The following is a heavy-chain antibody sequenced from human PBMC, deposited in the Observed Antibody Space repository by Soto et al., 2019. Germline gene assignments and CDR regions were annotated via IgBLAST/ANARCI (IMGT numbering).Heavy chain of an antibody. CDR2: IYYSGST. V-gene: IGHV4-31*03. D-gene: IGHD2-15*01. CDR3: ARVERSGPRYYFDY. Sequence: QVQLQESGPGLVKPSQTLSLTCTVSGGSISSGGYYWSWIRQHPGKGLAWIGYIYYSGSTYYNPSLKSRVTISVDTSKNQCSLKLSSVTAADTAVYYCARVERSGPRYYFDYWGQGTLVTVSS. CDR1: GGSISSGGYY. J-gene: IGHJ4*02.